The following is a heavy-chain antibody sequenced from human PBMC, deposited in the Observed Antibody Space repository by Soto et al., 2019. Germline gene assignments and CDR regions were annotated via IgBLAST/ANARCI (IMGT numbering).Heavy chain of an antibody. CDR3: AREIPYYDILTGYPSYYFDY. V-gene: IGHV4-31*03. Sequence: PSESLYLASTVSGDTISSAGYYWSLIRKHPGKGLEWIGYIYYSGSTYYNPSLKSRVTISVDTSKNQFSLKLSSVTAADTAVYYCAREIPYYDILTGYPSYYFDYWGQGTLVTVS. D-gene: IGHD3-9*01. J-gene: IGHJ4*02. CDR2: IYYSGST. CDR1: GDTISSAGYY.